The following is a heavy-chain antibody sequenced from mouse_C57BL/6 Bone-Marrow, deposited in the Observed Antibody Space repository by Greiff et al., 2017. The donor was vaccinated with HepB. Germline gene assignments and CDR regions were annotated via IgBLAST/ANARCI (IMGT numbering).Heavy chain of an antibody. D-gene: IGHD1-1*01. CDR2: INPGSGGT. CDR1: GYAFTNYL. J-gene: IGHJ1*03. CDR3: ATRQGYGSSDWYFDV. V-gene: IGHV1-54*01. Sequence: QVQLQQSGAELVRPGTSVKVSCKASGYAFTNYLIEWVKQRPGQGLEWIGVINPGSGGTNYNEKFKGKATLTADKSSSTAYMQLSSLTSEDSAVYFCATRQGYGSSDWYFDVWGTGTTVTVSS.